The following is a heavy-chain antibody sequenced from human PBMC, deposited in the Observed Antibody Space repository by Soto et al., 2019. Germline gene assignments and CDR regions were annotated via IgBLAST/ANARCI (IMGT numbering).Heavy chain of an antibody. CDR1: GYTFTSYA. D-gene: IGHD3-10*01. V-gene: IGHV1-3*01. CDR2: INAGNGNT. J-gene: IGHJ4*02. Sequence: ASVKVSCKASGYTFTSYAMHWVRQAPGQRLEWMGWINAGNGNTKYSQKFQGRVTITRDASASTAYMELSSLRSEDTAVYYCARSVGSGSYYKEYYFDYWGQGTLVTVSS. CDR3: ARSVGSGSYYKEYYFDY.